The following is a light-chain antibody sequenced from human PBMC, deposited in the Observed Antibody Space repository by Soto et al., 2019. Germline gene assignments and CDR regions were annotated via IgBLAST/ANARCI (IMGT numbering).Light chain of an antibody. CDR3: QQYDDWLRLT. CDR2: DAS. V-gene: IGKV3-11*01. J-gene: IGKJ4*01. CDR1: QGVSSS. Sequence: EIVLTQSPATLSLSPGARAPLSCRASQGVSSSLAWYQQKPGQAPRLLIYDASNRATGIPARFSGSGSGTEFNLTISSLQSEDFAVYFCQQYDDWLRLTFGGGTKVDIK.